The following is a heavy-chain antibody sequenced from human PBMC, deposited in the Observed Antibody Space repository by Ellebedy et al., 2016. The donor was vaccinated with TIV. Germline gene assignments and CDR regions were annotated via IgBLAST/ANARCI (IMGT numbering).Heavy chain of an antibody. D-gene: IGHD4-17*01. CDR1: GFTFSSYA. J-gene: IGHJ4*02. Sequence: GESLKISCAASGFTFSSYAMSWVRQAPGKGLEWVSAISGSGGSTYYADSVKGRFTISRDNSKNTLYLQMNSLRAEDTAVYYCAKDDTVTTSYWGQGTLVTVSS. V-gene: IGHV3-23*01. CDR3: AKDDTVTTSY. CDR2: ISGSGGST.